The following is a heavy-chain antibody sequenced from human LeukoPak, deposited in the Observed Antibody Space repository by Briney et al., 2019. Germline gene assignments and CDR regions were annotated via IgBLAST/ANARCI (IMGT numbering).Heavy chain of an antibody. CDR2: INPNSGGT. CDR1: GYTFTGYY. CDR3: ARFRYYYDSSGYRAGSFDY. Sequence: ASVKVSCKASGYTFTGYYMHWVRQAPGQGLEWMGWINPNSGGTNYAQKLQGRVTMTTDTSTSTAYMELRSLRSDDTAVYYCARFRYYYDSSGYRAGSFDYWGQGTLVTVSS. D-gene: IGHD3-22*01. V-gene: IGHV1-2*02. J-gene: IGHJ4*02.